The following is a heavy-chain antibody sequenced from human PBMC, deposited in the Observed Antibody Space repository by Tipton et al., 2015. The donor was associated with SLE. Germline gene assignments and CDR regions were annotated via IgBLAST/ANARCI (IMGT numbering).Heavy chain of an antibody. J-gene: IGHJ1*01. Sequence: QLVQSGAEVKKPGASVKVSCKASGYTFTSYGISWVRQAPGQGIEWMGWISAYNGNTNYAPKLQGRVTMTTDTSTSTAYMELRSLRCDDTAVYYCARSPAYCGGNCYRFQHWGQHTLVTVSS. D-gene: IGHD2-21*01. CDR1: GYTFTSYG. CDR3: ARSPAYCGGNCYRFQH. CDR2: ISAYNGNT. V-gene: IGHV1-18*01.